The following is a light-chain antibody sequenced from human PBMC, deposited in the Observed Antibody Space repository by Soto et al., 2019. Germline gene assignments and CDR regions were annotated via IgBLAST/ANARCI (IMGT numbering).Light chain of an antibody. V-gene: IGKV3-15*01. CDR2: GAS. CDR1: QSVSSH. J-gene: IGKJ1*01. Sequence: EIVMTQSPATLSVSPGERATLSCRASQSVSSHLAWYQHKPGQPPRLLLYGASIRLSAIPARFSGSGSGTEFTLTINSLQSEDFAVYYCQQYDNRPGTFGQGTKVEIK. CDR3: QQYDNRPGT.